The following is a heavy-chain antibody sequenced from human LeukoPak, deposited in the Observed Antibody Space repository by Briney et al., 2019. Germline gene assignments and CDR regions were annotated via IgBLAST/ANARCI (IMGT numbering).Heavy chain of an antibody. CDR2: INHSGST. CDR3: ARLTVTTKDDY. J-gene: IGHJ4*02. V-gene: IGHV4-34*01. D-gene: IGHD4-11*01. Sequence: KPSETLSLTCAVYGGSSSGYYWSWIRQPPGKGLEWIGEINHSGSTNYNPSLKSRVTISVDTSKNQFSLKLSSVTAADTAVYYCARLTVTTKDDYWGQGTLVTVSS. CDR1: GGSSSGYY.